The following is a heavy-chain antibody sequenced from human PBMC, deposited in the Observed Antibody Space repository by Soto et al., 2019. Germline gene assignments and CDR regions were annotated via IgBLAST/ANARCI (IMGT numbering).Heavy chain of an antibody. Sequence: PXETLSLPCAVYGGSFSGYYWSWIRQPPGKGLEWIGEINHSGSTNYNPSLKSRVTISVDTSKNQFSLKLSSVTAADTAVYYCARGRDSGSYSFFDDWGQGTLVTVSS. D-gene: IGHD1-26*01. CDR2: INHSGST. CDR1: GGSFSGYY. V-gene: IGHV4-34*01. CDR3: ARGRDSGSYSFFDD. J-gene: IGHJ4*02.